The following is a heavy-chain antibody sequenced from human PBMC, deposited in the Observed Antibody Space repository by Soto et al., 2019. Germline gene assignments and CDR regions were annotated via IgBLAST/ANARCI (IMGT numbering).Heavy chain of an antibody. Sequence: KQSQTLSLTCAISGDSVSSNSAAWNWIRQSPSRGLGWLGRTFYRSKWDYDYAISMKSRITINPDTSKNQFSLQLNSVTPEDTAVYYCVRGLTDNYGYGDWFDPWGQGTLVTVSS. CDR1: GDSVSSNSAA. CDR2: TFYRSKWDY. D-gene: IGHD5-18*01. V-gene: IGHV6-1*01. J-gene: IGHJ5*02. CDR3: VRGLTDNYGYGDWFDP.